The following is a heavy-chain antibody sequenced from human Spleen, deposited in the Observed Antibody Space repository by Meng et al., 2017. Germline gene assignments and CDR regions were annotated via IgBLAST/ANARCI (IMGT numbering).Heavy chain of an antibody. CDR1: GGSFSDYY. J-gene: IGHJ4*02. D-gene: IGHD4-11*01. CDR2: INHSGST. V-gene: IGHV4-34*01. CDR3: ARGPTTMAHDFDY. Sequence: QGHLQAGGAGLLKPSETLSLTCVVSGGSFSDYYWSWIRQPPGKGLEWIGEINHSGSTNYNPSLESRATISVDTSQNNLSLKLSSVTAADSAVYYCARGPTTMAHDFDYWGQGTLVTVSS.